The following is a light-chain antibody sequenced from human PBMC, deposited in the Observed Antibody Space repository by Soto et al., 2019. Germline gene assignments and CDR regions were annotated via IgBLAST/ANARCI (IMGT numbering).Light chain of an antibody. J-gene: IGKJ1*01. V-gene: IGKV1-5*01. CDR2: DAS. CDR1: QSINKW. Sequence: DIQMTQSPSTLSASVGDRVTITCRAGQSINKWLAWYQQKPGKAPKLLIYDASSLESGVPSRFSGSGSGTEFTLTIRSLQADDFASYSCQQYYSSSPWTFGQGTKVEIK. CDR3: QQYYSSSPWT.